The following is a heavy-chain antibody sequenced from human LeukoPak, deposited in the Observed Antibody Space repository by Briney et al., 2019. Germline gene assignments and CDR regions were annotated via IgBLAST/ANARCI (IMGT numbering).Heavy chain of an antibody. CDR3: ARERKVGATDFDY. J-gene: IGHJ4*02. CDR2: IKQDESEK. CDR1: GFTFSNYW. V-gene: IGHV3-7*01. Sequence: PGRSLRLSCAASGFTFSNYWMSWVRQAPGKGLEWVANIKQDESEKYYVDSVKGRFTISRDNAKNSLYLQMNSLRAEDTAVYYCARERKVGATDFDYWGQGTLVTVSS. D-gene: IGHD1-26*01.